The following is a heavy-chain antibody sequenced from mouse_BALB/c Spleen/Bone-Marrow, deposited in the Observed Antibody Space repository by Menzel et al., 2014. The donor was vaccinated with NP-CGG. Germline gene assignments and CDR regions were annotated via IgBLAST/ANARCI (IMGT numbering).Heavy chain of an antibody. V-gene: IGHV5-17*02. D-gene: IGHD1-2*01. Sequence: EVQRAESGGGLVQPGGSRKLSCAASGFTFSSFGMHWVRQAPEKGLERDAYISGGSSTIYYADTVKGRFTISRDNPKNTLFLQMTNLRTEDTTMYSCARGIYCYVKYAIDSWAQAPSVTVTS. CDR2: ISGGSSTI. CDR3: ARGIYCYVKYAIDS. CDR1: GFTFSSFG. J-gene: IGHJ4*01.